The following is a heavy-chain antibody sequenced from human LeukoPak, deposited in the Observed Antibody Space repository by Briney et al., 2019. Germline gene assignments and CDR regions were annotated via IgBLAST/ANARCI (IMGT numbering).Heavy chain of an antibody. CDR1: GFTFSSYS. CDR2: ISSLSGTI. V-gene: IGHV3-48*01. D-gene: IGHD3-9*01. J-gene: IGHJ4*02. Sequence: GGSLRLSCAASGFTFSSYSMNWVRQAPGKGLEWVSYISSLSGTIYYADSVKGRFTISRDNAKSSLYLQMNSLTAEDTAVYYCARGQRDYDILTGYFTYFDYWGQGTLVTVSS. CDR3: ARGQRDYDILTGYFTYFDY.